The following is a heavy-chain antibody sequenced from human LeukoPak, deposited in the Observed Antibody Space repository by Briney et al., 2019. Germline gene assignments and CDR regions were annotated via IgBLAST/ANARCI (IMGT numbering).Heavy chain of an antibody. V-gene: IGHV4-59*01. CDR2: IYYSGST. J-gene: IGHJ4*02. CDR1: GGSISSYY. Sequence: SETLSLTCTVSGGSISSYYWSWIRQPPGKGLEWTGYIYYSGSTNYNPSLKSRVTISVDTSKNQFSLKLSSVTAADTAVYYCAREGVDTAMGSFDYWGQGTLVTVSS. D-gene: IGHD5-18*01. CDR3: AREGVDTAMGSFDY.